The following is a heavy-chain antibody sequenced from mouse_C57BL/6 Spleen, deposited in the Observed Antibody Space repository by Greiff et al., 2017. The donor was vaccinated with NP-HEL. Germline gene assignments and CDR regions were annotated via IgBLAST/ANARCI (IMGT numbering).Heavy chain of an antibody. J-gene: IGHJ1*03. CDR1: GYTFTSYW. V-gene: IGHV1-72*01. CDR2: IDPNSGGT. Sequence: QVQLQQPGAELVKPGASVKLSCKASGYTFTSYWMHWVKQRPGRGLEWIGRIDPNSGGTKYNEKFKSKATLTVDKPSSTAYMQLSSLISEDSAVYYCARSYSNYWYFDVWGTGTTVTVSS. D-gene: IGHD2-5*01. CDR3: ARSYSNYWYFDV.